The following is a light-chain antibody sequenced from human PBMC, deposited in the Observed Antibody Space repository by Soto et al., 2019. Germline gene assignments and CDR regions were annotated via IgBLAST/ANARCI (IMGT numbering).Light chain of an antibody. V-gene: IGKV3-11*01. Sequence: IVLTLSPATLSLSPGERAPLSCRASQRVSSNLTWYQQKPGQAPRLLMYEASTRATGIPARFSGGGSGTDFTLTISSLEREYFADYYYQQRSDWPWTCGQGTKGDI. CDR2: EAS. J-gene: IGKJ1*01. CDR1: QRVSSN. CDR3: QQRSDWPWT.